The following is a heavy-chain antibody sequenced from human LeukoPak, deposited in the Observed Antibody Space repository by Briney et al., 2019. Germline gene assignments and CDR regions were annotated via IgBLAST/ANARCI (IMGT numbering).Heavy chain of an antibody. CDR1: GGSISSYY. Sequence: SETLSLTCTVSGGSISSYYWSWIRQPPGKGLEWIGYIYYSGSTNYNPSLESRVTISVDTSKNQFSLKLRSVTAADTAVYYCARGGRHYDILTNIDYWGQGTLVTVSS. CDR3: ARGGRHYDILTNIDY. D-gene: IGHD3-9*01. V-gene: IGHV4-59*01. J-gene: IGHJ4*02. CDR2: IYYSGST.